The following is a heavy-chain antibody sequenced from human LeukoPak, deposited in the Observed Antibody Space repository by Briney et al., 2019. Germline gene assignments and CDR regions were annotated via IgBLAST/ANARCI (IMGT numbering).Heavy chain of an antibody. J-gene: IGHJ3*02. Sequence: SVKVSCKASGGTFSSYAISWVRQAPGQGLEWMGGIIPIFGTANYAQKFQGRVTITTDESTSTAYMELSSLRSEDTAVYYCAIPPKYSSSSGNAFDIWGQGTMVTVSS. V-gene: IGHV1-69*05. D-gene: IGHD6-6*01. CDR3: AIPPKYSSSSGNAFDI. CDR2: IIPIFGTA. CDR1: GGTFSSYA.